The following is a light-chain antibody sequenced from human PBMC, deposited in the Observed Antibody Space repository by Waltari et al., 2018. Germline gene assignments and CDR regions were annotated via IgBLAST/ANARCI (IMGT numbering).Light chain of an antibody. CDR1: QDISSY. CDR2: AAS. CDR3: QQLLSYPLT. J-gene: IGKJ4*01. V-gene: IGKV1-9*01. Sequence: DIQLTQSPSFLSTSVGDRVTITCRANQDISSYLAWYQQKPGKAPKLLISAASTLQSAVPSRFSGSGSRTEFTLTISSLQSEDIATYYCQQLLSYPLTFGGGTKVEIK.